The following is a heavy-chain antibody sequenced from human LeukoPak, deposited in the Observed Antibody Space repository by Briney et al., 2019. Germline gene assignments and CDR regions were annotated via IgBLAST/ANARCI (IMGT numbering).Heavy chain of an antibody. D-gene: IGHD3-10*01. Sequence: GGSLRLTCAASGFSFSIYSMNWVRQAPGKGLEWVSSISSSSSYIYYADSVKGRFTISRDNAKNSLYLQMDSLRAEDTAVYYCARAYYGSGTSHFDSWGQGTLVTVSS. CDR1: GFSFSIYS. CDR2: ISSSSSYI. V-gene: IGHV3-21*01. J-gene: IGHJ4*02. CDR3: ARAYYGSGTSHFDS.